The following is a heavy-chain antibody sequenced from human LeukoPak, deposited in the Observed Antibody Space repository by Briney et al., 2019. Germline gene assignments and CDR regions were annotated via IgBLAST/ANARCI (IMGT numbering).Heavy chain of an antibody. Sequence: GGSLRLSCAASGFTFFRYAMSWVRQAPGEGLEWVSAISGSGGTTYYADSVKGRFTISRDNSKNTLYLQMNTLRAEDTAVYYCAPMDTTMVTPYYFDYWGQGTLVTVSS. J-gene: IGHJ4*02. CDR2: ISGSGGTT. V-gene: IGHV3-23*01. CDR3: APMDTTMVTPYYFDY. D-gene: IGHD5-18*01. CDR1: GFTFFRYA.